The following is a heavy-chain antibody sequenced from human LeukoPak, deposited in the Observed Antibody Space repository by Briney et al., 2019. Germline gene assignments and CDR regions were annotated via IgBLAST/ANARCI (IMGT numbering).Heavy chain of an antibody. CDR1: GGSISSYY. V-gene: IGHV4-59*01. Sequence: SETLSLTCTVSGGSISSYYWSWIRQPPGQGLEWLGYIDYSGSTNYNPSLKSRVTISVDTSKNQFSLKLSSVTAADTAVYYCARDRSNYDFWSGPAGYWGQGTLVTVSS. CDR3: ARDRSNYDFWSGPAGY. CDR2: IDYSGST. J-gene: IGHJ4*02. D-gene: IGHD3-3*01.